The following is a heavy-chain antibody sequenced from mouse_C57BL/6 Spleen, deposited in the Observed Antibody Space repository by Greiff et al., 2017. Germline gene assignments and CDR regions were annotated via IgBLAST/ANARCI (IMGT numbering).Heavy chain of an antibody. Sequence: QVQLQQPGTELVKPGASVKLSCKASGYTFTSSWMHWVRQGPGQGLGWIGIINPRNGGTTYNEKFKSKATLTVDKSSSTAYMQLSSLTSEDSAVYYCARGGYGSSYDWYFDVWGTGTTVTVSS. CDR2: INPRNGGT. CDR3: ARGGYGSSYDWYFDV. V-gene: IGHV1-53*01. J-gene: IGHJ1*03. CDR1: GYTFTSSW. D-gene: IGHD1-1*01.